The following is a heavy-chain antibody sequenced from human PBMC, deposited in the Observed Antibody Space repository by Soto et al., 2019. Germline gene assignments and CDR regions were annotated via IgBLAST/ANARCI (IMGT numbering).Heavy chain of an antibody. J-gene: IGHJ6*02. CDR3: AKATWDEPGYYGMDV. Sequence: XGSLRLSCAASGFSFSSYAMSWVRQAPGKGLEWVSAISGSGGSTYYADSVKGRFTISRDNSKNTLYLQMNSLRAEDTAVYYCAKATWDEPGYYGMDVWGQGTTVTVSS. V-gene: IGHV3-23*01. CDR2: ISGSGGST. CDR1: GFSFSSYA. D-gene: IGHD1-26*01.